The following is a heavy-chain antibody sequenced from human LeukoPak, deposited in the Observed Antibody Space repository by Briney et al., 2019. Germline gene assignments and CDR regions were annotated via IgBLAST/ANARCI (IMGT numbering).Heavy chain of an antibody. CDR1: GGSISSSSYY. V-gene: IGHV4-39*01. CDR2: IYYSGST. D-gene: IGHD5-18*01. J-gene: IGHJ4*02. Sequence: PSETLSLTRTVSGGSISSSSYYWGWIRQPPGKGLEWIGSIYYSGSTYYNPSLKSRVTISVDTSKNQFSLKLSSVTAADTAVYYCASRTRHADTAMVNGNDYWGQGTLVTVSS. CDR3: ASRTRHADTAMVNGNDY.